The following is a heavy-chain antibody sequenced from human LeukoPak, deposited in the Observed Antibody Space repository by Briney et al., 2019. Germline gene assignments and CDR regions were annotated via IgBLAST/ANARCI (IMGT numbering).Heavy chain of an antibody. J-gene: IGHJ4*02. V-gene: IGHV3-66*01. CDR2: IYSSDGA. Sequence: QSGGSLRLSCVASGFTVSSNYMSWVRQAPGKGLEWVSLIYSSDGAYYADSVKGRFTISRDNSKNTLYLQMNSLRAEDTAVYYCARDADSRGQGTLVTVSS. CDR1: GFTVSSNY. CDR3: ARDADS.